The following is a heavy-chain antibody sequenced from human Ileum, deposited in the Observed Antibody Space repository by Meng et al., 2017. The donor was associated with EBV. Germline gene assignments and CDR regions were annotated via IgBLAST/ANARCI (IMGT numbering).Heavy chain of an antibody. CDR3: ARNVPGTSAYYD. V-gene: IGHV4-28*01. Sequence: QVQRSESGTGLVKPSHTLSLTCAVSGYSISSTNWWGWIRQPPVKGLEWIGYIYYSGSTSYNPSLKSRVTMSVDTSKNQFSLNLNSVTAVDTAVYYCARNVPGTSAYYDWGQGTLVTVSS. J-gene: IGHJ4*02. D-gene: IGHD3-22*01. CDR2: IYYSGST. CDR1: GYSISSTNW.